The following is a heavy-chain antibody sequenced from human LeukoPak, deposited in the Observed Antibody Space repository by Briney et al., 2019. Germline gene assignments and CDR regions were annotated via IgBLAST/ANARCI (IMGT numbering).Heavy chain of an antibody. CDR3: ARDRWQQLVHYYYYGMDV. CDR1: GFTVSTNY. J-gene: IGHJ6*02. Sequence: GGSLRLSCAASGFTVSTNYMSWVRQAPGKGLEWVSVIYSGGSTYYADSVKGRFTISRDNSKNTLYLQMNSLRAEDTAVYYCARDRWQQLVHYYYYGMDVWGQGTTVTVSS. D-gene: IGHD6-13*01. CDR2: IYSGGST. V-gene: IGHV3-66*01.